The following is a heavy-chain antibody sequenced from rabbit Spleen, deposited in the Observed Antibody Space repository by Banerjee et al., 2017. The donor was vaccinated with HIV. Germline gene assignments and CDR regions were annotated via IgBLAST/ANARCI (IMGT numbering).Heavy chain of an antibody. CDR1: GFSFSSSYH. Sequence: QSLEESGGGLVQPEGSLTLTCTASGFSFSSSYHMCWVRQAPGKGPEWIACIYTGSSGSTYYASWAKGRFTMSRTSSTTVTLQMTSLTAADTATYFCARDLVAVIGWNFNLWGPGTLVTVS. V-gene: IGHV1S40*01. J-gene: IGHJ4*01. D-gene: IGHD1-1*01. CDR2: IYTGSSGST. CDR3: ARDLVAVIGWNFNL.